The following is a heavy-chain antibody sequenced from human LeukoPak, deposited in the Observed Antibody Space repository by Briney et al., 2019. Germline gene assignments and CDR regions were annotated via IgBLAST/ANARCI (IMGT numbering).Heavy chain of an antibody. V-gene: IGHV1-2*02. Sequence: ASVKSSCKGSGYTFTAYYMHWVRHAPGQGVVWVGWINTNSGGTNYSQKFQGRVTMTMDTSIRTASMDLRRLRDDDTAVYYCERDYYDSSGFGAFDIWGQGTMVTVSS. CDR1: GYTFTAYY. CDR2: INTNSGGT. CDR3: ERDYYDSSGFGAFDI. D-gene: IGHD3-22*01. J-gene: IGHJ3*02.